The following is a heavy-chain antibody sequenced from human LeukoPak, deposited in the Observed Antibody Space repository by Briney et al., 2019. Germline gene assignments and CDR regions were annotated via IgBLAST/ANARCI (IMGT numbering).Heavy chain of an antibody. Sequence: PPGGSLRLSCAASGFSFSGYWMHWVRQAPGKGLVWISRINSDGSSTSYADSVKGRFIISRDNAKNSLYLQMNSLRAEDTALYYCAREAYDDFWSGSRRYYYYMDVWGKGTTVTVSS. D-gene: IGHD3-3*01. CDR1: GFSFSGYW. V-gene: IGHV3-74*01. CDR2: INSDGSST. CDR3: AREAYDDFWSGSRRYYYYMDV. J-gene: IGHJ6*03.